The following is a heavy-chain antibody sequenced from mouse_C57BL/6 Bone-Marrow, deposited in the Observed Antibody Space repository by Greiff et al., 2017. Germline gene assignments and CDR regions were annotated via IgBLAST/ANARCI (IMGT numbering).Heavy chain of an antibody. J-gene: IGHJ2*01. CDR3: ARLGFPYDY. D-gene: IGHD4-1*01. CDR1: GFTFSSYG. V-gene: IGHV5-6*01. Sequence: EVMLVESGGDLVKPGGSLKLSCAASGFTFSSYGMSWVRQTPDKRLEWVATISSGGSYTYYPDSVKGRFTISRDNAKNTLYLQMSSLKSEDTAMYYCARLGFPYDYWGQGTTLTVSS. CDR2: ISSGGSYT.